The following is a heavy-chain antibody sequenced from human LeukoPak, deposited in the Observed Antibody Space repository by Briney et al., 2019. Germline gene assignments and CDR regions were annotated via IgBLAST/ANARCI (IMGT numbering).Heavy chain of an antibody. CDR1: GFTFYNYA. CDR2: ISWNSGTI. D-gene: IGHD2-21*01. Sequence: GGSLRLSCAASGFTFYNYAMNWVRQVPGKGLEWISLISWNSGTIGYADSVKGRFTISRDNANNFLYLQMNSLRAEDTAVYYCAKDLNRGLPDYWGQGTLVTVSS. CDR3: AKDLNRGLPDY. V-gene: IGHV3-9*01. J-gene: IGHJ4*02.